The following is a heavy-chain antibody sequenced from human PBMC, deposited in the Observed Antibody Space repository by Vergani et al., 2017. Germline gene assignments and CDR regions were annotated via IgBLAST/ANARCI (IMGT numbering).Heavy chain of an antibody. V-gene: IGHV3-21*01. Sequence: EVQLVESGGGLVKPGGSLRLSCAASGFTFSSYSMNWVRQAPGKGLEWVSSISSSSSYIYYAGSVKGRFTISRDNAKNSLYLQMNSLRAEDTVVYYCARGGYCSSTSCYPQYYFDYWGQGTLVTVSS. CDR1: GFTFSSYS. CDR2: ISSSSSYI. J-gene: IGHJ4*02. D-gene: IGHD2-2*01. CDR3: ARGGYCSSTSCYPQYYFDY.